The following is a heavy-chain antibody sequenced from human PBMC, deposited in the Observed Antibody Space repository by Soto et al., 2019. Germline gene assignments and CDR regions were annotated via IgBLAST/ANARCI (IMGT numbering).Heavy chain of an antibody. CDR1: GAYMRNDYYY. CDR3: ARWVEVSLDYFDS. V-gene: IGHV4-31*03. CDR2: MHHSGRT. Sequence: SETLSLTCTVSGAYMRNDYYYWSWVRQKPGKDLEWIGHMHHSGRTHYNPSLKSRVAVSVDTSKNQFSLYLNSVTAADTAVYYCARWVEVSLDYFDSWGQGIPVTV. J-gene: IGHJ4*02.